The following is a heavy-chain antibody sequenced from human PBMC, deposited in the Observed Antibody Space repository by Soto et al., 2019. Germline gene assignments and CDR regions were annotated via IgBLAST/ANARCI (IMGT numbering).Heavy chain of an antibody. Sequence: ASVKVSCKVSGYTLTELSMHWVRQAPGKGLEWMGGFDPEDGETIYAQKFQGRVTMTEDTSTDTAYMELSSLRSEDTAVYYCATPQAYSSSWYVDAFDIWGQGTMVTVSS. CDR1: GYTLTELS. J-gene: IGHJ3*02. CDR3: ATPQAYSSSWYVDAFDI. V-gene: IGHV1-24*01. CDR2: FDPEDGET. D-gene: IGHD6-13*01.